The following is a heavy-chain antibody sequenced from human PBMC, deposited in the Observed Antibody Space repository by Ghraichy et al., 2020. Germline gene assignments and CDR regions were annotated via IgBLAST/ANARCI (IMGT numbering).Heavy chain of an antibody. Sequence: GGSLRLSCAASGFTFSSYAMSWVRQAPGKGLEWVSAISGSGGSTYYADSVKGRFTISRDNSKNTLYLQMNILRAEDMAVYYCAKVTLRLGELSSFYYWGQGTLVTVSS. CDR1: GFTFSSYA. D-gene: IGHD3-16*02. CDR3: AKVTLRLGELSSFYY. V-gene: IGHV3-23*01. CDR2: ISGSGGST. J-gene: IGHJ4*02.